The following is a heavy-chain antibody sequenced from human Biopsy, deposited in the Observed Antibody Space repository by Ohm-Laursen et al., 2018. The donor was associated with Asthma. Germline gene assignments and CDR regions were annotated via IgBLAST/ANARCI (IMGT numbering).Heavy chain of an antibody. D-gene: IGHD3-3*01. CDR2: GGSYYDGGLK. CDR1: GFTFRSYA. V-gene: IGHV3-30-3*01. Sequence: SLRLSCAASGFTFRSYAMHWVRQAPGKGLEWVAVGGSYYDGGLKYYADSVNGRFTVSRDGSKNTLYLQMNSLRPDDTAVYYCARDVMEWYLPAFDFWGQGTLVTVSS. J-gene: IGHJ4*02. CDR3: ARDVMEWYLPAFDF.